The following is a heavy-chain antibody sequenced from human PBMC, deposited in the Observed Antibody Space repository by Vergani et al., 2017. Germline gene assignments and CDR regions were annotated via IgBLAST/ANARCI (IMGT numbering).Heavy chain of an antibody. D-gene: IGHD2/OR15-2a*01. Sequence: VQLVESGGNVVQSGTSLRLSCVASGFTFSNSAMSWVRQTSGKGLEWVSAISGHGDRTHYADSVKGRFTISRDNSKNTVYLQMNSLKAEDRATYYCAREERSNTSPFVGDWGQGTLVTV. CDR3: AREERSNTSPFVGD. CDR2: ISGHGDRT. J-gene: IGHJ4*02. V-gene: IGHV3-23*04. CDR1: GFTFSNSA.